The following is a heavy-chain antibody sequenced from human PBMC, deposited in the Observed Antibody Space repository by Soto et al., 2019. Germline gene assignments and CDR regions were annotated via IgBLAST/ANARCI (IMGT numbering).Heavy chain of an antibody. CDR3: AFGRHDSSGYNGYFDY. D-gene: IGHD3-22*01. CDR2: GYWNDEK. V-gene: IGHV2-5*01. Sequence: QITLKESGPTLVKPTQTLTLTCTFSGFSLSTSEVDVGWIRQPPGKALELLALGYWNDEKRYSPSLKSRLTITKDSSKKQVVLTMTNMDPVDTATYFCAFGRHDSSGYNGYFDYWGQGTLVTVSS. J-gene: IGHJ4*02. CDR1: GFSLSTSEVD.